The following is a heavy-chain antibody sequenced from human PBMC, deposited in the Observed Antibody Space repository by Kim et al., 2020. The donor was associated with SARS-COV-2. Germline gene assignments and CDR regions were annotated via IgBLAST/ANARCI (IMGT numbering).Heavy chain of an antibody. D-gene: IGHD3-10*01. CDR2: ISGYNRYT. Sequence: ASVKVSCKASGYTFTNYGISWVRQAPGQGLEWMGWISGYNRYTNYAQKLQGRVTMTTDTSTTTAYMELGRLKSDDTAVYYCARGSVVRGVVGLISPYYY. CDR1: GYTFTNYG. CDR3: ARGSVVRGVVGLISPYYY. J-gene: IGHJ6*01. V-gene: IGHV1-18*01.